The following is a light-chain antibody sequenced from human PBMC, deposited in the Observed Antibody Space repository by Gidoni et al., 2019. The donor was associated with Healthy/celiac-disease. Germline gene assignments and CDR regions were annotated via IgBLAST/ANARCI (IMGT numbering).Light chain of an antibody. CDR1: QSISSY. V-gene: IGKV1-39*01. J-gene: IGKJ1*01. Sequence: DIQMTHSPSSLSVSVGDRVTITCRASQSISSYLNWYQQKPGKAPKLLIYAASSLQSGVPSRFSGSGSGTDFTLTISSLQPEDFATYYCQQSYSTPRTFXXXTKVEIK. CDR3: QQSYSTPRT. CDR2: AAS.